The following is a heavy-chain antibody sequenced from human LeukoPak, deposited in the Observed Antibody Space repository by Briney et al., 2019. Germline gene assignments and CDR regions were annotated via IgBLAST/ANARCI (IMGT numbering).Heavy chain of an antibody. Sequence: ASVKVSCKASGYTFTGYYMHWVRQAPGQGLEWMGWVNPNSGGTNYAQKFQGRVTMTRDTSISTAYMELSRLRSDDTAVYYCAIGVCSSTSCYAGGWFDPWGQGTLVTVSS. CDR1: GYTFTGYY. V-gene: IGHV1-2*02. CDR2: VNPNSGGT. D-gene: IGHD2-2*01. J-gene: IGHJ5*02. CDR3: AIGVCSSTSCYAGGWFDP.